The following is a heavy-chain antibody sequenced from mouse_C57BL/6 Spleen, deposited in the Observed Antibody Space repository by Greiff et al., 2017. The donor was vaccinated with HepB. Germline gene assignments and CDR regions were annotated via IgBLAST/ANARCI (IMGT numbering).Heavy chain of an antibody. CDR1: GFSLSTFGMG. D-gene: IGHD1-1*01. V-gene: IGHV8-8*01. J-gene: IGHJ1*03. CDR2: IWWDDDK. Sequence: QVTLKVSGPGILQPSQTLSLTCSFSGFSLSTFGMGVGWIRQPSGKGLEWLAHIWWDDDKYYNPALKSRLTISKDTSKNQVFLKIANVDTADTATYYCARIRATVVEGYWYFDVWGTGTTVTVSS. CDR3: ARIRATVVEGYWYFDV.